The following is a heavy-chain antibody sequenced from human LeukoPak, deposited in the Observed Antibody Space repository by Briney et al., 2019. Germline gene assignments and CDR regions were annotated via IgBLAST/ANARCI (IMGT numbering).Heavy chain of an antibody. CDR3: ARDIYYYYYMDV. CDR2: ISSSGSTI. CDR1: GFTSGSYE. J-gene: IGHJ6*03. V-gene: IGHV3-48*03. Sequence: GGSLRLSCAASGFTSGSYEMNWVRQAPGKGLEWVSYISSSGSTIYYADSVKGRFTISRDNAKNSLYLQMNSLRAEDTAVYYCARDIYYYYYMDVWGKGTTVTVSS.